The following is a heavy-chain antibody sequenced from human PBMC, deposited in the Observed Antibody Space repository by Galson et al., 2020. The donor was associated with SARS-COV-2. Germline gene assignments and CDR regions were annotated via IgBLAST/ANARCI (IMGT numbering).Heavy chain of an antibody. V-gene: IGHV4-39*01. CDR2: INYSGNT. CDR3: ARSTIVGPTFWYFDL. J-gene: IGHJ2*01. D-gene: IGHD1-26*01. CDR1: GGSISSSSHY. Sequence: ETSETLSLTCTVSGGSISSSSHYWGWIRQPPGKGLEWIGSINYSGNTFYTPSLKSRVTISVDTSKNQISLKLTSVTAADTAVFYCARSTIVGPTFWYFDLWGRGTLVTVSS.